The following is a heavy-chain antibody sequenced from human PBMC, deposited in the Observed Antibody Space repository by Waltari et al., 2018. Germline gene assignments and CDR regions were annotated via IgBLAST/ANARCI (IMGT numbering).Heavy chain of an antibody. CDR3: ARSSGGTTAIGLDY. Sequence: QVQLVQSGAEVKKPGASVMVSCKTSGYSFTDYYIHWVRLAPGQGLEWMGWSSSSYYGTKYARKFQGRVTMTRDTAIRTAYMELSSLKSDDTAVYYCARSSGGTTAIGLDYWGLGTLVTVSS. D-gene: IGHD2-15*01. CDR2: SSSSYYGT. CDR1: GYSFTDYY. J-gene: IGHJ4*02. V-gene: IGHV1-2*02.